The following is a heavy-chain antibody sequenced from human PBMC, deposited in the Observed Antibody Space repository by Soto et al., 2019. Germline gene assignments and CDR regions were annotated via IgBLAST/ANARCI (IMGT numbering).Heavy chain of an antibody. J-gene: IGHJ4*02. CDR1: GGSISSSNW. CDR2: IYHSGST. CDR3: ARVAVAGTRVDY. V-gene: IGHV4-4*02. D-gene: IGHD6-19*01. Sequence: QVQLQESGPGLVKPSGTLSLTCAVSGGSISSSNWWSWVRQPPGKGLEWIGEIYHSGSTNYNPSLKSRVXXXVXXSKNQFSLKLSSVTAADTAVYYCARVAVAGTRVDYWGRGTLVTVSS.